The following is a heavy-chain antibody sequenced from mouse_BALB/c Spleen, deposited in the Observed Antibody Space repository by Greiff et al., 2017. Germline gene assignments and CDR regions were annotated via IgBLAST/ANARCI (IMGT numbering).Heavy chain of an antibody. CDR2: LSSGGSYT. D-gene: IGHD1-1*01. CDR1: GFTFSSYA. V-gene: IGHV5-9-4*01. J-gene: IGHJ3*01. Sequence: EVHLVESGGGLVKPGGSLKLSCAASGFTFSSYAMSWVRQSPEKRLEWVAELSSGGSYTYYPDTVTGRFTNSRDNAKNTLYLEMSSLRSEDTAMYYCASPHYYGSSLFADWGQGTLVTVSA. CDR3: ASPHYYGSSLFAD.